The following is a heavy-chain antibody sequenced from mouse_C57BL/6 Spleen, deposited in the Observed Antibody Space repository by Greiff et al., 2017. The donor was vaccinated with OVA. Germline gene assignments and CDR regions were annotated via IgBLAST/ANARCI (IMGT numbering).Heavy chain of an antibody. J-gene: IGHJ2*01. CDR3: TRSYGSSPSFDY. D-gene: IGHD1-1*01. V-gene: IGHV1-5*01. CDR2: IYPGNSDT. Sequence: VQLQQSGTVLARPGASVKMSCKTSGYTFTSYWMHWVKQRPGQGLEWIGAIYPGNSDTSYNQKFKGKAKLTAVTSASTAYMELSSLTNEDSAVYYCTRSYGSSPSFDYWGQGTTLTVSS. CDR1: GYTFTSYW.